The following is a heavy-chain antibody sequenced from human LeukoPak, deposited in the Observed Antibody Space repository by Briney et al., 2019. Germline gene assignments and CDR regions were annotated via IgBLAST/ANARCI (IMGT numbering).Heavy chain of an antibody. CDR1: GFTFSSYD. D-gene: IGHD3-16*01. J-gene: IGHJ3*02. CDR2: ISYDGRNK. V-gene: IGHV3-30*18. CDR3: PKPRYAWGNAFDI. Sequence: PGGSLRLSCAASGFTFSSYDIHWVRHAPGKGLEWVVVISYDGRNKDYAEAVRCRFTSYRDNSKISLYLQMNSLRAEDTALYYCPKPRYAWGNAFDIWGQGTMVTVSS.